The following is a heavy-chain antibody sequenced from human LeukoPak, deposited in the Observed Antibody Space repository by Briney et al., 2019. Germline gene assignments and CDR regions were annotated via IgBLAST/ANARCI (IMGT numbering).Heavy chain of an antibody. J-gene: IGHJ4*02. CDR1: GGSFSGYY. V-gene: IGHV4-34*01. D-gene: IGHD3-9*01. Sequence: PSETLSLTCAVYGGSFSGYYWSWIRQPRGKWLEWIGEINHSGSTNYNPSLKSRVTISVDTSKNQFSLKLSSVTAADTAVYYCARIQSRMRYFDWLLSEYYFDCWGQGTLVTVSS. CDR2: INHSGST. CDR3: ARIQSRMRYFDWLLSEYYFDC.